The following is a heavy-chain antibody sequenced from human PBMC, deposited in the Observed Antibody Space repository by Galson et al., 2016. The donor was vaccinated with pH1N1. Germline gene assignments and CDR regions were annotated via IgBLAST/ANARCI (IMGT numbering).Heavy chain of an antibody. Sequence: SVKVSCKASGYTFTTQYVNWVRQAPGQGLEWLGVIDPSGDSTTYAQKFQGRVTVTVDTSTSTVYMELSSLRSDDTAMYYCARGGYWVYWGQGTLVTVSS. V-gene: IGHV1-46*01. CDR1: GYTFTTQY. CDR3: ARGGYWVY. D-gene: IGHD3-22*01. J-gene: IGHJ4*02. CDR2: IDPSGDST.